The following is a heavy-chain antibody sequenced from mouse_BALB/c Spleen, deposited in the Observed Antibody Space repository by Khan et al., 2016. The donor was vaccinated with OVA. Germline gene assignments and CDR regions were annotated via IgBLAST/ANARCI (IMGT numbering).Heavy chain of an antibody. CDR2: INTHSGVP. CDR1: GYTFTNAG. CDR3: ARGRAAYYRNDGGAMDY. D-gene: IGHD2-14*01. Sequence: LVESGPELKKPGETVRISCKASGYTFTNAGMQWVQKMPGKGLKWIGWINTHSGVPKYAEDFKGRFAFSLATSASTVYLQITNLKNEDTATYFCARGRAAYYRNDGGAMDYWGQGTSVTVSS. J-gene: IGHJ4*01. V-gene: IGHV9-4*02.